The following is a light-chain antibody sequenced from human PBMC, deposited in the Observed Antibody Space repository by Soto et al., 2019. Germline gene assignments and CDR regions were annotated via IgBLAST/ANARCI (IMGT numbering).Light chain of an antibody. CDR3: QSYDDSGWV. CDR1: SGSIGSNR. Sequence: NFMLTQPHSVSESPGKTVTISCTRSSGSIGSNRVQWYQQRPGNAPILVIYEDNQRPSGVPDRFSASIDISSNSASLTLSRLKTEDEADYYCQSYDDSGWVFGGGTKLTVL. V-gene: IGLV6-57*04. CDR2: EDN. J-gene: IGLJ3*02.